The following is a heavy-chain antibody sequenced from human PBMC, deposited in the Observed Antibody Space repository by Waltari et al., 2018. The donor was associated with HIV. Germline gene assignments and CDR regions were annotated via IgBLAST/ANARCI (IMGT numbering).Heavy chain of an antibody. CDR2: ISASGGST. D-gene: IGHD1-1*01. V-gene: IGHV3-23*01. CDR1: GFTCSGYA. J-gene: IGHJ4*02. CDR3: AKQGTDY. Sequence: EGQLLESVGGLVQRGGSLRLYCAASGFTCSGYAMSWVRQAPGKGLEWVSAISASGGSTYYADSVKGRFTISRDNSKNTLYLQMNSLRAEDTAVFYCAKQGTDYWGQGTLVTVSS.